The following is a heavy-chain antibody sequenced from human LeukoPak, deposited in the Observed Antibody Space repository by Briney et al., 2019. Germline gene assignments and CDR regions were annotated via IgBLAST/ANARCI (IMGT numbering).Heavy chain of an antibody. D-gene: IGHD2-2*01. V-gene: IGHV4-34*01. CDR3: ARLGVVVPAATVDY. CDR1: GGSFSGYY. J-gene: IGHJ4*02. Sequence: PSETLSLTCAVYGGSFSGYYWSWIRQPPGKGLEWIGEINHSGSTNHNPSLKSRVTISVDTSKNQFSLKLSSVTAADTAVYYCARLGVVVPAATVDYWGQGTLVTVSS. CDR2: INHSGST.